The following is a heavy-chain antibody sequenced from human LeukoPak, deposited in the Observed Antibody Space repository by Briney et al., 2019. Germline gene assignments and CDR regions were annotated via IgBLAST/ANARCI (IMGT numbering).Heavy chain of an antibody. Sequence: GGSLRLSCAASGFTFSSYGMHWVRQAPGKGLEWVAFISYDGTNEYYADSVKGRFTISRDNSKNTLYLQMNSLRAEDTAVYYCAKGLVALRTDGALDIWGQGTMVTVSS. CDR3: AKGLVALRTDGALDI. CDR2: ISYDGTNE. J-gene: IGHJ3*02. CDR1: GFTFSSYG. V-gene: IGHV3-30*12. D-gene: IGHD5-12*01.